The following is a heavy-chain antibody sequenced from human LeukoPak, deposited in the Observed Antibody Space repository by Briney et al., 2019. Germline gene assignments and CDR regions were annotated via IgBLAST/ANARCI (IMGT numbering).Heavy chain of an antibody. CDR2: TIPFFGRA. Sequence: SVKLSCKASGGTFSSYAISWVRQAPGQGLGWMGGTIPFFGRANYAQKFQGRVTITADESTSTAYMELSSRRSEDPAVYYCARASIAAAGTLDYWGQGTLVTVSS. V-gene: IGHV1-69*13. J-gene: IGHJ4*02. CDR1: GGTFSSYA. CDR3: ARASIAAAGTLDY. D-gene: IGHD6-13*01.